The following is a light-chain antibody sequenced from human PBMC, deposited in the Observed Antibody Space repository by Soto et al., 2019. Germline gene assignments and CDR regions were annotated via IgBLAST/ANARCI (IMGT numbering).Light chain of an antibody. CDR2: AAS. CDR1: QTMSSY. CDR3: QQSYSTPPT. J-gene: IGKJ1*01. V-gene: IGKV1-39*01. Sequence: DIQMTQSPSSLSASVGDRVTTTSRAIQTMSSYLNWYQQKPGKAPKLLISAASSLQSGVPSRFSGSGSGTDFTLTISSLQPEDSANYYCQQSYSTPPTFGQGTKVEIK.